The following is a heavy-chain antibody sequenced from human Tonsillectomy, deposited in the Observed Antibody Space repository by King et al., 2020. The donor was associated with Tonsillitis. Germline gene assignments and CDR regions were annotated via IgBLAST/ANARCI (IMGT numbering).Heavy chain of an antibody. J-gene: IGHJ5*02. CDR1: GGSISSSY. Sequence: QLKESGPGLVKPSGTLSLTCTVSGGSISSSYWSCIRQPAGKGLEWIGRIYTSGSTNYNPSLKSRVTMSVDTSKNQFSLKLNSLTAADTAVYYCARDRCSGGSCYSFDPWGQGTLVTVSS. CDR2: IYTSGST. D-gene: IGHD2-15*01. V-gene: IGHV4-4*07. CDR3: ARDRCSGGSCYSFDP.